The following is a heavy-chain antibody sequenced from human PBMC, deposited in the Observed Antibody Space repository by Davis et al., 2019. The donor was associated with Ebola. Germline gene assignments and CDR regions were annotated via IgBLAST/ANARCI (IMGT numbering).Heavy chain of an antibody. D-gene: IGHD3-16*01. V-gene: IGHV3-23*05. CDR1: GFTLGSYS. J-gene: IGHJ4*02. Sequence: PGGSLRLSCAASGFTLGSYSMTWVRQAPGKGLEWASHIYSSGSRTQYSDSVKGRFTISRDNSENTLYLQMNSLRAEDTAVYYCAKDVMASGGYYFDSWGQGTLVTVSS. CDR2: IYSSGSRT. CDR3: AKDVMASGGYYFDS.